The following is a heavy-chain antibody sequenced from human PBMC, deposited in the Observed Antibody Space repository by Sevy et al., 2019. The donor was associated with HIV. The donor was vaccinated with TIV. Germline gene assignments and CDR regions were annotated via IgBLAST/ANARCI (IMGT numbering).Heavy chain of an antibody. J-gene: IGHJ6*02. D-gene: IGHD2-2*01. V-gene: IGHV3-30*04. CDR2: ISYDGSNK. CDR3: ARDRCSSTSCYRYYYYGMDV. Sequence: GESLKISCAASGFTFSSYAMHWVRQAPGKGLEWVAVISYDGSNKYYADSVKGRFTISRDNSKNTLYLQMNSLRAEDTAVYYCARDRCSSTSCYRYYYYGMDVWGQGTTVTVSS. CDR1: GFTFSSYA.